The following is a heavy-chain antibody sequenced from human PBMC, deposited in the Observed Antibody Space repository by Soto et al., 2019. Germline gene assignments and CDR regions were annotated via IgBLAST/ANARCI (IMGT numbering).Heavy chain of an antibody. V-gene: IGHV1-69*12. CDR1: GGTFSSYA. Sequence: QVQLVQSGAEVKKPGSSVKVSCKASGGTFSSYAISWVRQAPGQGLEWMGGIIPIFGTANYAQKFQGRVTITADEXTXTXXMELSSLRSEDTAVYYCARDRGAAPIPPLKNWFDPWGQGTLVTVSS. CDR3: ARDRGAAPIPPLKNWFDP. D-gene: IGHD3-10*01. J-gene: IGHJ5*02. CDR2: IIPIFGTA.